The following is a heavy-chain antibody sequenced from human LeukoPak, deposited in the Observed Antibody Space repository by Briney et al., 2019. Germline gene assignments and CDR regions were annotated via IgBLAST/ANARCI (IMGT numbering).Heavy chain of an antibody. J-gene: IGHJ5*02. Sequence: PGGSLRLSCAASGFTFRTSPMTWVRQAPGKGLEWVSEISSSGRNTYYADSVKGRFTISRDNSKNTLFLQMNSLRGEDTAVYYCAKISMVGATGSLDPWGQGTLVTVSS. V-gene: IGHV3-23*01. D-gene: IGHD1-26*01. CDR3: AKISMVGATGSLDP. CDR2: ISSSGRNT. CDR1: GFTFRTSP.